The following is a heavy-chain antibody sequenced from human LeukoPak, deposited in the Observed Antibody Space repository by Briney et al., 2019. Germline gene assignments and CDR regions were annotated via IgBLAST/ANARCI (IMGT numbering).Heavy chain of an antibody. V-gene: IGHV3-21*01. J-gene: IGHJ6*02. CDR2: ISSSSSYI. Sequence: GGSLRLSCAASGFTFSSYSMNWVRQAPGKGLEWVSSISSSSSYIYYADSVKGRFTISRDNAKNSLYLQMNGLRAEDTAVYYCARGGYCSSTSCYYYCGMDVWGQGTTVTVSS. CDR3: ARGGYCSSTSCYYYCGMDV. D-gene: IGHD2-2*01. CDR1: GFTFSSYS.